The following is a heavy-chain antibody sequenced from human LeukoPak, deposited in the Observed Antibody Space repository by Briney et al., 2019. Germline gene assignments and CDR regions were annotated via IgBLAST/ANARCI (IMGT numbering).Heavy chain of an antibody. Sequence: GGSLRLSCAAPGFTFSSYGMHWVRPAPGKGLEWVAFIRYDGSNKYYADSVKGRFPISRDNSKSTLYLQMDSLRAEDTAVYYCAKEGVPNDYGGQGTLVTVS. D-gene: IGHD1-1*01. V-gene: IGHV3-30*02. J-gene: IGHJ4*02. CDR2: IRYDGSNK. CDR3: AKEGVPNDY. CDR1: GFTFSSYG.